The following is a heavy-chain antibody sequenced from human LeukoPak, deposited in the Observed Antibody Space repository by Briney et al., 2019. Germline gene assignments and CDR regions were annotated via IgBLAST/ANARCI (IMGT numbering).Heavy chain of an antibody. D-gene: IGHD1-26*01. CDR3: ARGQYSGSCFDN. Sequence: RSETLSLTCTVSGGSISNYLWSWIRQPPGKGLEWIGYIYYSGSTNYNPSLKSRVTILVDTSKNQFSLKVSSVTAADTAVYYCARGQYSGSCFDNWGQGSLVTVSS. CDR1: GGSISNYL. J-gene: IGHJ4*02. CDR2: IYYSGST. V-gene: IGHV4-59*01.